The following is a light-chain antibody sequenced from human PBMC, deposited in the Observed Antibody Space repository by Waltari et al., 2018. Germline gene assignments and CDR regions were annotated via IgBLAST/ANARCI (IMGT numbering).Light chain of an antibody. J-gene: IGLJ2*01. V-gene: IGLV1-40*01. CDR1: SSNIGAGYD. CDR2: GST. Sequence: QSVLTQPPSVSGAPGQRVTISCIGCSSNIGAGYDVPWYQQLPQTAPKLLIYGSTNRPSGISDRFSGSKSGTSASLVITGLQTEDEAVYYCQSYDTRLSGSVIFGGGTELTVL. CDR3: QSYDTRLSGSVI.